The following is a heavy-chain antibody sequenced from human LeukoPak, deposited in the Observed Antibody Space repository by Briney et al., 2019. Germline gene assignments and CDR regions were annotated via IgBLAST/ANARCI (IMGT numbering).Heavy chain of an antibody. V-gene: IGHV3-30-3*01. D-gene: IGHD1-26*01. CDR3: VRGVRTPAGWETYLTGLDV. CDR1: GFTFNNYA. CDR2: MSSDGSDN. J-gene: IGHJ6*02. Sequence: PGGSLRLSCTASGFTFNNYALHWVRQAPGKGLEWVAVMSSDGSDNYYADSVQGRFTISRDNSKNTLFLQMNSLKVEDAALYYCVRGVRTPAGWETYLTGLDVWGQGTTVTVSS.